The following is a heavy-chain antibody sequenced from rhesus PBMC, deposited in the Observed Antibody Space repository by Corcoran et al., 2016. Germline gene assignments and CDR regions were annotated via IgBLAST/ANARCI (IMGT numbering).Heavy chain of an antibody. D-gene: IGHD4-23*01. Sequence: QLQLQESGPGLVKPSETLSLTCAVSGGSISSSNWWSWIRQPPGQGLEWIGRISGGGGSTSYNPSLKSRVTISTDTSKNQFSLKLSSVTAADTAVYYCARDLAGNTVTIDYWGQGVLVTVSS. J-gene: IGHJ4*01. V-gene: IGHV4-57*01. CDR2: ISGGGGST. CDR1: GGSISSSNW. CDR3: ARDLAGNTVTIDY.